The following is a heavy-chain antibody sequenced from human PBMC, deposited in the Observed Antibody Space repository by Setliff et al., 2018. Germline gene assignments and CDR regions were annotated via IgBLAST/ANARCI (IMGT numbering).Heavy chain of an antibody. CDR3: ARQPSSGSYYNPRPYYFDY. CDR1: GGSMTSYY. V-gene: IGHV4-59*13. D-gene: IGHD3-10*01. J-gene: IGHJ4*02. CDR2: VHYSGDS. Sequence: PSETLSLTCTVSGGSMTSYYWSWIRQSPWKGLEWIGYVHYSGDSNYNPSLKSRVTMSVDTSKNQFSLNLRSVTAADTAVYYCARQPSSGSYYNPRPYYFDYWGQGTLVTSPQ.